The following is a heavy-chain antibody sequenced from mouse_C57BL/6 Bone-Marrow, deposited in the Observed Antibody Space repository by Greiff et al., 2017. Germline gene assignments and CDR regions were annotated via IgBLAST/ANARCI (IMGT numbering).Heavy chain of an antibody. J-gene: IGHJ2*01. CDR1: GYSFTGYY. D-gene: IGHD2-3*01. CDR3: ARGSWLLYLDY. V-gene: IGHV1-42*01. Sequence: VQLKESGPELVKPGASVKISCKASGYSFTGYYMNWVKQSPEKSLEWIGEINPSTGGTTYNQKFKAKATLTVDKSSSTAYMQLMSLTSEDSAVYYCARGSWLLYLDYWGQGTTLTVSS. CDR2: INPSTGGT.